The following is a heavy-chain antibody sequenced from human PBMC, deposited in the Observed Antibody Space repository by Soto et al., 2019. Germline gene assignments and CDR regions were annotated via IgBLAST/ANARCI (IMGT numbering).Heavy chain of an antibody. CDR2: INHSGTT. J-gene: IGHJ6*02. Sequence: PSETLSLTCAVSGGSFSGFYWTCLRQPPEEGLEWIGEINHSGTTNFNPSLRSRLTISLDSSKKHFSLKLTSMTAADAAVYYCARADSTLVTSYGLDVWGQGTTVT. V-gene: IGHV4-34*01. D-gene: IGHD2-21*02. CDR3: ARADSTLVTSYGLDV. CDR1: GGSFSGFY.